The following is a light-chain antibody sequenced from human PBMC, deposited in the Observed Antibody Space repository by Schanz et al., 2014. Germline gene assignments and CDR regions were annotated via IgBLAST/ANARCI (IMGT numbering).Light chain of an antibody. CDR1: QDISSW. CDR2: AAS. V-gene: IGKV1-12*01. Sequence: DIQMTQSPSSVSASVGDRVTLTCRASQDISSWLAWYQQKPGRAPKLLIYAASTLQSGVPSRFSGSGSGTDFTLTISCLQSEDFATYYCQQYYSYPRTFGQGTKVEIK. J-gene: IGKJ1*01. CDR3: QQYYSYPRT.